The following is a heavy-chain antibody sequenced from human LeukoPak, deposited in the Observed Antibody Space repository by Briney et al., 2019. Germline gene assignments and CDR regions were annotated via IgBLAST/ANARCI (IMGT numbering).Heavy chain of an antibody. CDR1: GGSVSSGSYY. CDR2: IYYSGST. Sequence: SETLSLTCTVSGGSVSSGSYYWGWIRQPPGKGLEWIVYIYYSGSTNYNPSLKSRVTISVDTSKNQFSLKLSSVTAADTAVYYCARALYDFWSGYYNYFDYWGQGTLVTVSS. CDR3: ARALYDFWSGYYNYFDY. D-gene: IGHD3-3*01. J-gene: IGHJ4*02. V-gene: IGHV4-61*01.